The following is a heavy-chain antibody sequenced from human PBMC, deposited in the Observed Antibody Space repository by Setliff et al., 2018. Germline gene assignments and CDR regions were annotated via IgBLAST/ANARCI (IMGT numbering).Heavy chain of an antibody. V-gene: IGHV3-33*08. CDR3: ARERVGRYYYYHMDV. J-gene: IGHJ6*03. Sequence: PGGSLRLSCAASGSTFSTYRMHWVRQAPGKGLEWVAVIWDDGGNKYHADSVKGRFTISRDNAKSSLYLQMNSLRAEDTAVYYCARERVGRYYYYHMDVWGKGTTVTVSS. CDR1: GSTFSTYR. D-gene: IGHD1-26*01. CDR2: IWDDGGNK.